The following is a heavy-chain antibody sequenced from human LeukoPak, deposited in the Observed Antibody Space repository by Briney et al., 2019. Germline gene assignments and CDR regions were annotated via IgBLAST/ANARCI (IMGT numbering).Heavy chain of an antibody. CDR2: IYQSDYT. CDR1: GDSITTAYY. D-gene: IGHD4-17*01. CDR3: ARLYGDYVAPFDY. V-gene: IGHV4-38-2*02. J-gene: IGHJ4*01. Sequence: SETLSLTCTVTGDSITTAYYWAWVRQPPGKGLEWLGSIYQSDYTFYNPSLKSRVTLSLDGSKNQYSLHLTSVTATDTAVYYCARLYGDYVAPFDYWGPGTLVTVSS.